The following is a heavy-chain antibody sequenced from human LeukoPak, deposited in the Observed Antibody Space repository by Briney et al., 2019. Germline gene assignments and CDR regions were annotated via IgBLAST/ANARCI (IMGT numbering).Heavy chain of an antibody. J-gene: IGHJ1*01. D-gene: IGHD3-16*01. CDR3: ASHGVLFGFQH. Sequence: GGSLRLSCAASGFTFRSYRMNWVRKAPGKGLEWVSYISSSSSTIYYADSVKGRFTISRDNAKNSLYLQMNSLRAEDTAVYYCASHGVLFGFQHWGQGTLVTVSS. CDR2: ISSSSSTI. CDR1: GFTFRSYR. V-gene: IGHV3-48*01.